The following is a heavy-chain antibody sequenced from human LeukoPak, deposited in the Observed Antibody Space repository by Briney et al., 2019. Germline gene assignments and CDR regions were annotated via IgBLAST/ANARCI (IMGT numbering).Heavy chain of an antibody. CDR3: ARKEYSLDY. J-gene: IGHJ4*02. Sequence: SQTLSLTCAVSGGSISSCGYSWNWIRQPPGKGLEWIGYIYHSGSTYYNLSLKSRVTISIDRSKNQFSLNLSSVTAAGTAVYYCARKEYSLDYWGQGTLVTVSS. V-gene: IGHV4-30-2*01. D-gene: IGHD5-18*01. CDR2: IYHSGST. CDR1: GGSISSCGYS.